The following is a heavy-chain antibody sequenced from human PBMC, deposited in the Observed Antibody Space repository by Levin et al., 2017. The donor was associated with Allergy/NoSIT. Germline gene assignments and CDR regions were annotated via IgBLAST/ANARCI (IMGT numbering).Heavy chain of an antibody. J-gene: IGHJ4*02. CDR2: IWYDGSNK. CDR1: GFTFSSYG. CDR3: ARETMVRGVMLDY. D-gene: IGHD3-10*01. Sequence: LSLTCVASGFTFSSYGMHWVRQAPGKGLEWVAVIWYDGSNKYYADSVKGRFTISRDNSKNTLYLQMNSLRAEDTAVYYCARETMVRGVMLDYWGQGTLVTVSS. V-gene: IGHV3-33*01.